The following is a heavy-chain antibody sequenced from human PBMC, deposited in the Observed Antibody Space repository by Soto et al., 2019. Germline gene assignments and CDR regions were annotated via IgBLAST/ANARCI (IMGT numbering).Heavy chain of an antibody. V-gene: IGHV1-18*01. CDR1: GYTCTHHG. Sequence: QVQLVQSGAEVTKPGASVKVSCQTSGYTCTHHGISWVRQAPGRGLEWVGWISAFTDYTDYAQKFQGRVTLTTDKPTSTAYMELRSLTSDDTAVYYCVQDLPRLTQNMDGLFWGQGTLVTVSS. CDR3: VQDLPRLTQNMDGLF. CDR2: ISAFTDYT. D-gene: IGHD1-1*01. J-gene: IGHJ4*02.